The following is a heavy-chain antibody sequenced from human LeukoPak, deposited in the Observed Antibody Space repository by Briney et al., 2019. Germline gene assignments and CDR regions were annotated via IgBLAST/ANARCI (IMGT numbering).Heavy chain of an antibody. CDR3: ARPAYCGNNCYYFPDY. Sequence: PGGSLRLSCAASGFTFDDYAMHWVRQAPGKGLEWVSGISWNSGSIGYADSVKGRFTISRDNAKNSLYLQMNSLRAEDTAVYYCARPAYCGNNCYYFPDYWGQGTLVTVSS. D-gene: IGHD2-21*02. CDR1: GFTFDDYA. V-gene: IGHV3-9*01. CDR2: ISWNSGSI. J-gene: IGHJ4*02.